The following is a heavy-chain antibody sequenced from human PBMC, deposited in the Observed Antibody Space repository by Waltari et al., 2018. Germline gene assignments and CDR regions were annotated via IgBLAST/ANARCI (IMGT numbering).Heavy chain of an antibody. J-gene: IGHJ4*02. CDR2: IWYDGSNK. CDR1: GFTFSSYG. D-gene: IGHD6-19*01. V-gene: IGHV3-33*01. Sequence: QVQLVESGGGVVQPGRSLRLSCAASGFTFSSYGMHWVRQAPGKGLEWVAVIWYDGSNKYHADSVKGRFTISRDNSKNTLYLQMNSLRAEDTAVYYCARDSYSSGWYVAYYFDYWGQGTLVTVSS. CDR3: ARDSYSSGWYVAYYFDY.